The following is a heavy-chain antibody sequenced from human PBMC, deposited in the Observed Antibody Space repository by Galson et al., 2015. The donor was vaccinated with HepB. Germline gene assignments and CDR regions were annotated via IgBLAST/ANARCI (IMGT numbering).Heavy chain of an antibody. CDR3: ARDRLKNYYDSSGYREGVDY. CDR2: INPSGGST. D-gene: IGHD3-22*01. J-gene: IGHJ4*02. Sequence: SVKVSCKASGYTFTSYYMHWVRQAPGQGLEWMGIINPSGGSTSYAQKFQGRVTMTRDTSTSTVYMELSSLRSEDTAVYYCARDRLKNYYDSSGYREGVDYWGQGTLVTVSS. V-gene: IGHV1-46*03. CDR1: GYTFTSYY.